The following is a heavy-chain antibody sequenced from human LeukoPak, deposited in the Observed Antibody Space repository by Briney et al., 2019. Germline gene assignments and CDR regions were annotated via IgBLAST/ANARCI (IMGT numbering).Heavy chain of an antibody. V-gene: IGHV3-23*01. J-gene: IGHJ4*02. CDR1: GFTFGSYA. D-gene: IGHD3-22*01. CDR2: ISPSGVGT. Sequence: GGSLRLSCAASGFTFGSYAMNWVRRAPGKGLEWVSSISPSGVGTHYADSVKGRFTISRDNSKNTLYLQMSSLRAEDTAVYYCMTEWWDSSGYSAYWGQGTLATVSS. CDR3: MTEWWDSSGYSAY.